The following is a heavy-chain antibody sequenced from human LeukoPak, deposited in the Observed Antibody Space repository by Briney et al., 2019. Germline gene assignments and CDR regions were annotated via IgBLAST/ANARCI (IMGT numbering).Heavy chain of an antibody. V-gene: IGHV3-53*01. CDR2: IYSGGST. D-gene: IGHD1-26*01. CDR3: ARGRGASFDAFDI. CDR1: GFTVSSNY. J-gene: IGHJ3*02. Sequence: PGGSLRLSCAASGFTVSSNYMSWVRQAPGKGLEWVSVIYSGGSTYYADSVKGRFTISRDNSKSTLYLQMNSLRAEDTAVYYCARGRGASFDAFDIWGQGTMATVSS.